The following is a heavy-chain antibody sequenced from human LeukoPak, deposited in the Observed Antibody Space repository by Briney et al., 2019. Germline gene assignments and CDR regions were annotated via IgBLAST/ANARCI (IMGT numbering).Heavy chain of an antibody. CDR2: IIPILGIA. D-gene: IGHD3-22*01. Sequence: VASVKVSCKASGGTFSSYAISGVRQAPGQGLEWMGRIIPILGIANYAQKFQGRVTITADKSTSTAYMELSSLRSEDTAVYYCARDPKTYYYYNSGLSGAFDIWGQGTMVTVSS. V-gene: IGHV1-69*04. CDR3: ARDPKTYYYYNSGLSGAFDI. J-gene: IGHJ3*02. CDR1: GGTFSSYA.